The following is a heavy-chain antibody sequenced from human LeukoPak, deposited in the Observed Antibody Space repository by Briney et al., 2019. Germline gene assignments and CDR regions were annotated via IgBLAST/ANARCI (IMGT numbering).Heavy chain of an antibody. CDR3: ARDSVGSYDSSGLDY. CDR1: GGSFSGYY. V-gene: IGHV4-34*01. J-gene: IGHJ4*02. CDR2: INHSGST. D-gene: IGHD3-22*01. Sequence: SETLSLTCAVYGGSFSGYYWSWIRQPPGKGLEWIGEINHSGSTNYSPSLKSRVTISVDTSKNQFSLKLSSVTAADTAVYYCARDSVGSYDSSGLDYWGQGTLVTVSS.